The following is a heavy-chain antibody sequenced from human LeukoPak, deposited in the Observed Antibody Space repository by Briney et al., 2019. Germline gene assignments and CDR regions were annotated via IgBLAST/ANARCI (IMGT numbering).Heavy chain of an antibody. CDR1: GYSLTSYW. J-gene: IGHJ4*02. V-gene: IGHV5-51*01. CDR3: ARPQQLGFDY. Sequence: GESLKTSWKGSGYSLTSYWHGWVRQIPGKGPEGMGIIYPGDSDTRYSPSFQGQVTISADKSISTAYLQWSSLKASDTAMYYCARPQQLGFDYWGQGTLVTVSS. CDR2: IYPGDSDT. D-gene: IGHD6-13*01.